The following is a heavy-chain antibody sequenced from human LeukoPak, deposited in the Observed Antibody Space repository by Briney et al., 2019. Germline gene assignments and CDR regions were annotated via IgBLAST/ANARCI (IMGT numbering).Heavy chain of an antibody. CDR1: GGSISSGSYY. J-gene: IGHJ4*02. V-gene: IGHV4-61*02. D-gene: IGHD3-3*01. CDR2: IYTSGST. Sequence: PSETLSLTCTVSGGSISSGSYYWSWIRQPAGKGLEWIGRIYTSGSTNYNPSLKSRVTISVDTSKNQFSLKLSSVTAADTAVYYCARDFHYDFWSGYYLDYWGQGTLVTVSS. CDR3: ARDFHYDFWSGYYLDY.